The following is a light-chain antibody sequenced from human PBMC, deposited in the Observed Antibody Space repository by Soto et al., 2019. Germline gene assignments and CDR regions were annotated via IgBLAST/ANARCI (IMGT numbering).Light chain of an antibody. CDR2: EVS. Sequence: QSVLTQPASVSGSRGQSITISCTGTSSDVGGYHYVSWYQQYPGKAPKLMIYEVSNRPSGVSNRFSGSKSGNTASLTISGLQAEDEADYYCSSYTSSSTRLFGTGTKVTVL. CDR3: SSYTSSSTRL. V-gene: IGLV2-14*01. CDR1: SSDVGGYHY. J-gene: IGLJ1*01.